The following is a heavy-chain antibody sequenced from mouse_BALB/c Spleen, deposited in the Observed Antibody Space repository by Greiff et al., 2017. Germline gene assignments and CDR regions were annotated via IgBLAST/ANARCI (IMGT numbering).Heavy chain of an antibody. CDR3: ARPGTTVVAYFDY. V-gene: IGHV5-6*01. Sequence: QLVESGGDLVKPGGSLKLSCAASGFTFSSYGMSSVRQTPDKRLEWVATISSGGSYTYYPDSVKGRFTISRDNAKNTLYLQMSSLKSEDTAMYYCARPGTTVVAYFDYWGQGTTLTVSS. J-gene: IGHJ2*01. CDR1: GFTFSSYG. D-gene: IGHD1-1*01. CDR2: ISSGGSYT.